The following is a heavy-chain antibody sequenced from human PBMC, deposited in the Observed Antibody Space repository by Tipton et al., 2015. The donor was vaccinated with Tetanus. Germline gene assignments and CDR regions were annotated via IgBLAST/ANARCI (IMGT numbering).Heavy chain of an antibody. CDR1: GASISTSR. CDR2: IWYDGSNK. Sequence: SLRLSCTVSGASISTSRFYWAWIRQSPGKGLEWVALIWYDGSNKNYADSVKGRFTISRDNSKNTLYLQMNSLSAEDTAVYYCARDIAIVRARDWYFDVWGRGSLVSVSS. CDR3: ARDIAIVRARDWYFDV. V-gene: IGHV3-33*07. J-gene: IGHJ2*01. D-gene: IGHD2/OR15-2a*01.